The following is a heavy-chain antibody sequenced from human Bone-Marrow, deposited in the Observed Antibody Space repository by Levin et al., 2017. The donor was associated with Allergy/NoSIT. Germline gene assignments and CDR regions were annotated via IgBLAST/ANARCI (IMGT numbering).Heavy chain of an antibody. Sequence: QPGGSLRLSCAASGFTVYNNYMSWVRQAPGKGLEGVSVIYSGGETFYADSVKGRFTISRDSSENTLYLQMNSLRAEDTAVYYCARRSHTYSASLGFWGQGALVTVSS. CDR1: GFTVYNNY. J-gene: IGHJ4*02. V-gene: IGHV3-53*01. CDR2: IYSGGET. D-gene: IGHD2-15*01. CDR3: ARRSHTYSASLGF.